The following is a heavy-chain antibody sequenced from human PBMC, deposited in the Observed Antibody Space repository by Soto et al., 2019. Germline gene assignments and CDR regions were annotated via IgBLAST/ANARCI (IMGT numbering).Heavy chain of an antibody. D-gene: IGHD3-22*01. CDR1: GYTFSGYS. CDR3: ARENVDYDDNSAYDGMDV. CDR2: ISGYRGNI. Sequence: QAQLVQSGAEVKKPGDSVKVSCKASGYTFSGYSITWVRQAPGQGLEWMGCISGYRGNIKYGQKFQGRVTMTADTPTSTAYLEVRSLGSDDTAVYYCARENVDYDDNSAYDGMDVRGQGTTVIVSS. J-gene: IGHJ6*02. V-gene: IGHV1-18*01.